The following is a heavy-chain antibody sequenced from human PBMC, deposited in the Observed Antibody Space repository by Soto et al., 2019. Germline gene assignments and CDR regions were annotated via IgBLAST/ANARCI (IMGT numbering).Heavy chain of an antibody. V-gene: IGHV3-23*01. CDR3: AKPNRFGELEAFDI. J-gene: IGHJ3*02. Sequence: GGSLRLSCAASGFTFSSYAMSWVRQAPGKGLEWVSAISGSGGSTYYADSVKGRFTISRDNSKNTLYLRMNSLRAEDTAVDYCAKPNRFGELEAFDIWGQGTMVTVSS. D-gene: IGHD3-10*01. CDR2: ISGSGGST. CDR1: GFTFSSYA.